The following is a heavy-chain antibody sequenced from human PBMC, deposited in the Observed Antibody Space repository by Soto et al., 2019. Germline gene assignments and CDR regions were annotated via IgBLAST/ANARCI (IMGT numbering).Heavy chain of an antibody. CDR1: GFSFSDYG. Sequence: SGGSLRLSCAASGFSFSDYGMAWVRQAPGEGLEWVSYIAAYTTTIFYADSVKGRFTVSRDNAKKSLYLQMSSLTDDDTAVYYCARTSGVVSNFEFWGQGTLVTVSS. J-gene: IGHJ4*02. CDR3: ARTSGVVSNFEF. D-gene: IGHD3-22*01. CDR2: IAAYTTTI. V-gene: IGHV3-48*02.